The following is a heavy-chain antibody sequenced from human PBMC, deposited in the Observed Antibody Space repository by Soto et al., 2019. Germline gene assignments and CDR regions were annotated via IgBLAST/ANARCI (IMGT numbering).Heavy chain of an antibody. CDR2: INPSGGST. V-gene: IGHV1-46*03. D-gene: IGHD3-10*01. CDR1: GYTFTSYY. Sequence: ASVKVSCKASGYTFTSYYMHWVRQAPGQRLEWKGIINPSGGSTSYAQKFQGRVTMTRDTSTSTVYMELSSLRSEDTAVYYCARDEYGSGSYNLPYYYYMDVWGKGTTVTVSS. J-gene: IGHJ6*03. CDR3: ARDEYGSGSYNLPYYYYMDV.